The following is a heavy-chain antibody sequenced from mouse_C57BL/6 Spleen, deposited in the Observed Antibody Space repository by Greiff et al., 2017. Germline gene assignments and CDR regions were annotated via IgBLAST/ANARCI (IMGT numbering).Heavy chain of an antibody. CDR2: IYPGSGSN. CDR1: GYTFTSYW. J-gene: IGHJ1*03. Sequence: QVQLQQPGAELVKPGASVKMSCKASGYTFTSYWITWVKQRPGQGLEWIGDIYPGSGSNNYNEKFKSKAPLTVDSSSSTAYMQLSSLTSEDSAVYYCARSLIPGGYFDVWGTGTTVTVSS. V-gene: IGHV1-55*01. CDR3: ARSLIPGGYFDV.